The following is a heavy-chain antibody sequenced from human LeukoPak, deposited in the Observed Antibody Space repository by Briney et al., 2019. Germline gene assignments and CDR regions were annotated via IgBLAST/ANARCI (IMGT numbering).Heavy chain of an antibody. CDR3: TRGPFGFVAYYTD. V-gene: IGHV3-49*03. CDR2: IRSKAYGGTT. Sequence: GRSLRLSCTGSGFTFGDYAMSWFSQAPGKGLEWVGFIRSKAYGGTTDYAASVKGRFTISRDDSKSIAYLQMNSLKTEDTAVYYCTRGPFGFVAYYTDWGQGTLVTVSS. CDR1: GFTFGDYA. D-gene: IGHD3-3*01. J-gene: IGHJ4*02.